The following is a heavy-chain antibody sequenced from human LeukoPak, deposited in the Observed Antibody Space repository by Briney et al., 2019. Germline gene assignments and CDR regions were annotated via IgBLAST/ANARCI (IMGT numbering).Heavy chain of an antibody. CDR2: ISSSSSTI. Sequence: GGSLRLSCAASGFTFSSYSMNWVRQAPGKGLEWVSYISSSSSTIYYADSVKGRFTISRDNAKNSLYLQMNSLRAEDTAVYYCARELAYYYDSRGYWGQGTLVTVSS. D-gene: IGHD3-22*01. V-gene: IGHV3-48*01. J-gene: IGHJ4*02. CDR3: ARELAYYYDSRGY. CDR1: GFTFSSYS.